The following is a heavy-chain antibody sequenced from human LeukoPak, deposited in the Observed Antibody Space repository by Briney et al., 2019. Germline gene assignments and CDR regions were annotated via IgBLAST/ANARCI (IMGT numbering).Heavy chain of an antibody. CDR3: ARVRLSYFDY. CDR1: GYTFTDYY. J-gene: IGHJ4*02. CDR2: INPNSGGT. V-gene: IGHV1-2*02. Sequence: GASVTVSCKASGYTFTDYYMHWVRQAPGQGLEWMGWINPNSGGTNYAQKFQGRVTMTRDTSISTAYMELSRLRSDDTAVYYCARVRLSYFDYWGQGTLVTVSS.